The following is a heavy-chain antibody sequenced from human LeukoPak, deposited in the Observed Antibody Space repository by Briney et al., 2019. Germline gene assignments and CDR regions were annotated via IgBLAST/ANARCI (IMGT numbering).Heavy chain of an antibody. V-gene: IGHV3-21*01. D-gene: IGHD6-13*01. CDR1: GFTFSSYS. J-gene: IGHJ4*02. Sequence: GGSLRLSCAASGFTFSSYSMNWVRQAPGKGLEWVSSISSSSSYIYYADSVKGRFTISRDNAKNRLYLQMNSLRAEDTAVYYCARXXGXSSXXXYWXQGTLVTVSS. CDR3: ARXXGXSSXXXY. CDR2: ISSSSSYI.